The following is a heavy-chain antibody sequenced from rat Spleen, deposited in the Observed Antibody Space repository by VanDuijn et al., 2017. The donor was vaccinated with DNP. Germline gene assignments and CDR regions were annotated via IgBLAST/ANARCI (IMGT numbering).Heavy chain of an antibody. D-gene: IGHD4-3*01. J-gene: IGHJ2*01. CDR3: VRWNSGHFDY. V-gene: IGHV5-22*01. CDR1: GFTFSDYH. Sequence: EVQLVESGGGLVQPGRSLKLSCAASGFTFSDYHMAWVRQAPKKGLEWVAYIGSPAYAPYYADSVKGRFTISRDNAKSTLYLQMNSLRSEDMATYYCVRWNSGHFDYWGQGVMVTVSS. CDR2: IGSPAYAP.